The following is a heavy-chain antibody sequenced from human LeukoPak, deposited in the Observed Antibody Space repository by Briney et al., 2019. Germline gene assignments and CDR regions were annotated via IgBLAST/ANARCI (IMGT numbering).Heavy chain of an antibody. CDR3: ARDLDGDYLNDYFDY. J-gene: IGHJ4*02. Sequence: GGSLRLSCAASGFTFSSYWMSWVRQAPGKGLEWVANIKQDGSEKYYVDSVKGRFTISRDNAKNSLYLQMNSLRAEDTAVFYCARDLDGDYLNDYFDYWGQRTLVTVSS. V-gene: IGHV3-7*01. CDR2: IKQDGSEK. CDR1: GFTFSSYW. D-gene: IGHD4-17*01.